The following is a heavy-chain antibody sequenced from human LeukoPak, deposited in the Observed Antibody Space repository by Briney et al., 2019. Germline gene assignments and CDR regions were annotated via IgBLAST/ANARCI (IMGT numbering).Heavy chain of an antibody. CDR3: AGAVCSTSCSYYYYYYMDV. J-gene: IGHJ6*03. D-gene: IGHD2-2*01. CDR1: GGSISSYY. CDR2: IYYSGST. Sequence: SETLSLTCTVSGGSISSYYWSWIRQPPGKGLEWIGYIYYSGSTNYNPSLKSRVTISVDTSKNQFSLKLSSVTAADTAVYYCAGAVCSTSCSYYYYYYMDVWGKGTTVTVSS. V-gene: IGHV4-59*01.